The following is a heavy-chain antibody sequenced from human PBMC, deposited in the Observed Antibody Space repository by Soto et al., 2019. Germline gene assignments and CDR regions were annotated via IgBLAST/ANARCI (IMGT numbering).Heavy chain of an antibody. Sequence: SVKVSCKASGYTFTGYYMHWVRQAPGQGLEWMGWINPNSGGTNYAQKLQGRVTMTRDPSISTAYMELSRLRSDDTAVYYCARDIDMDIVVEVAATAPGYWGQGTLVTVSS. CDR3: ARDIDMDIVVEVAATAPGY. CDR1: GYTFTGYY. D-gene: IGHD2-15*01. CDR2: INPNSGGT. V-gene: IGHV1-2*02. J-gene: IGHJ4*02.